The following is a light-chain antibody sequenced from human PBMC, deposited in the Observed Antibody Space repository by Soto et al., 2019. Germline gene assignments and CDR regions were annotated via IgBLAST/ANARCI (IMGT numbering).Light chain of an antibody. CDR2: EVS. CDR3: SSYTTSSTVV. Sequence: QSALPQPASVFGSPGQSITISCTGTSSDVGGYNFVSWYQQHPGKAPKLMIYEVSNRPSGVSNRFSGSKSGNTASLTISGLQPEDEADYYCSSYTTSSTVVFGTGTKVTV. CDR1: SSDVGGYNF. J-gene: IGLJ1*01. V-gene: IGLV2-14*03.